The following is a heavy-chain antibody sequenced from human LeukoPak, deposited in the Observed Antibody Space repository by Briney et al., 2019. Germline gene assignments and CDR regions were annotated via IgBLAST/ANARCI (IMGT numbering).Heavy chain of an antibody. Sequence: GGSLRLSCSDSGYTFSSYAMHWVRQAPGKGLEYVSAISSNGGSTYYADSVKGRFTISRDNSKNTLYLQMSSLRAEDTAVYYCVKAGGTAMVFDYWGQGTLVTVSS. D-gene: IGHD5-18*01. CDR2: ISSNGGST. CDR3: VKAGGTAMVFDY. CDR1: GYTFSSYA. J-gene: IGHJ4*02. V-gene: IGHV3-64D*06.